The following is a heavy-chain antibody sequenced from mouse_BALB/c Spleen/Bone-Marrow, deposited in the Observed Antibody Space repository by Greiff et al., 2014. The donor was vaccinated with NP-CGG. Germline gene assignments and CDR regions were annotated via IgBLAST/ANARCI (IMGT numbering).Heavy chain of an antibody. CDR2: IHPNSGNT. J-gene: IGHJ2*01. CDR1: GYTFTSSW. V-gene: IGHV1S130*01. Sequence: QVQLQQSGSVLVRPGASVKLSCKASGYTFTSSWMHWAKQRPGQGLEWIGEIHPNSGNTNYNEKLKGKATLTVDTSSSTAYVDLSSLTSEDSAVYYCARELGRGYYFDYWGQGTTLTVSP. CDR3: ARELGRGYYFDY. D-gene: IGHD4-1*01.